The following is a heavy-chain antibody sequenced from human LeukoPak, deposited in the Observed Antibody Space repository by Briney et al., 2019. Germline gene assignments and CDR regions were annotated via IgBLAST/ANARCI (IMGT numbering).Heavy chain of an antibody. CDR3: ARQQQQLWYD. Sequence: GGSLRLSCAASGFTFSSYEMNWVRQAPGKGLEWVSYISSSAGTTYYADSVKGRFTISRDNAKNSLYLQMNSPRAEDTAVYFCARQQQQLWYDWGQGTLVTVSS. CDR2: ISSSAGTT. V-gene: IGHV3-48*03. CDR1: GFTFSSYE. J-gene: IGHJ4*02. D-gene: IGHD5-18*01.